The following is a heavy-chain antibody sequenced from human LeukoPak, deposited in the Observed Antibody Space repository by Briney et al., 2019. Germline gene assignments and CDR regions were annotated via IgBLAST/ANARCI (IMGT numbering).Heavy chain of an antibody. CDR3: AATGGVIKARWFDP. V-gene: IGHV4-39*01. CDR1: GGSISSSSYY. J-gene: IGHJ5*02. CDR2: IYYSGST. D-gene: IGHD3-10*01. Sequence: SETLSLTCTVSGGSISSSSYYWGWIRQPPGKGLEWIGSIYYSGSTYYNPSLKSRVTISVDTSKNQFSLKLSSVTAADTAVYYCAATGGVIKARWFDPWGQGTLVTVSS.